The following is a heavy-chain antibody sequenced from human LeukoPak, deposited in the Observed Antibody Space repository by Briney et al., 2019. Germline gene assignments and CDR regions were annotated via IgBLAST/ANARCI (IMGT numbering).Heavy chain of an antibody. J-gene: IGHJ4*02. Sequence: GGSLRLSCAASGFTISSYWMSWVRQAPGKGLEWVSAISGSGGSTYYADSVKGRFTISRDNSKNTLYLQMNSLRAEDTAVYYCAKDFQVATMIVVDPSGLNWGQGTLVTVSS. V-gene: IGHV3-23*01. D-gene: IGHD3-22*01. CDR2: ISGSGGST. CDR1: GFTISSYW. CDR3: AKDFQVATMIVVDPSGLN.